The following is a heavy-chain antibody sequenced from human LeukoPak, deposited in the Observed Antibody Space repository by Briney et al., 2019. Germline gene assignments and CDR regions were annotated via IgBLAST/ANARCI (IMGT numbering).Heavy chain of an antibody. CDR3: AREGVPAPMLRSGYYYYYYYMDV. Sequence: ASVKVSCKASGYTFTGYYMHWVRQAPGQGLEWMGWINPNSGGTNYAQRFQGRVTMTRDTSISTAYMELSRLRSDDTAVYYCAREGVPAPMLRSGYYYYYYYMDVWGKGTTVTVSS. V-gene: IGHV1-2*02. CDR1: GYTFTGYY. D-gene: IGHD5-12*01. CDR2: INPNSGGT. J-gene: IGHJ6*03.